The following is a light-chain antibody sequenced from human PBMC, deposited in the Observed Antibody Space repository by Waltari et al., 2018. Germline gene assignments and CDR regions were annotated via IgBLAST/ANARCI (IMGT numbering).Light chain of an antibody. J-gene: IGKJ1*01. Sequence: DTQMTQSPASLSASVGDRVTITCRASQSISTYLNWYQQKPGKAPKLLIYGASSLQSGVPSRFSGSGSGTDFTLSISSLQPEDFATYYCQQGYRTPRTFGQGTKVEIK. CDR3: QQGYRTPRT. V-gene: IGKV1-39*01. CDR1: QSISTY. CDR2: GAS.